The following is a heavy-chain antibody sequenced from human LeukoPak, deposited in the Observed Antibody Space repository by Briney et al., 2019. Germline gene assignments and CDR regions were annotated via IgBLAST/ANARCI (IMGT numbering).Heavy chain of an antibody. CDR2: IYTSGTT. Sequence: SETLSLTCTVSGGSISSYYWSWIRQPAGKGLEWIGRIYTSGTTHYNPSLKSRVTMSVDTSKNQFSLKLSSVTAADTAVYYCARLSTVTTSFNYWGQGTLVTVSS. J-gene: IGHJ4*02. D-gene: IGHD4-17*01. CDR3: ARLSTVTTSFNY. V-gene: IGHV4-4*07. CDR1: GGSISSYY.